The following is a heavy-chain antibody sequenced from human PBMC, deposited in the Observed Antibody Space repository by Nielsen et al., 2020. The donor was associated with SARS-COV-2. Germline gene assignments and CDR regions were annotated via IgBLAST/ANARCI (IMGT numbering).Heavy chain of an antibody. J-gene: IGHJ4*02. CDR2: ISSSSSYI. Sequence: GGSLRLSCAASGFTFSSYSMNWVRQAPGKGLEWVSSISSSSSYIYYADSVKGRFTISRDDAKNSLYLQMNSLRAEDTAVYYCARSLGYDFWSGPGYWGQGTLVTVSS. CDR1: GFTFSSYS. V-gene: IGHV3-21*01. D-gene: IGHD3-3*01. CDR3: ARSLGYDFWSGPGY.